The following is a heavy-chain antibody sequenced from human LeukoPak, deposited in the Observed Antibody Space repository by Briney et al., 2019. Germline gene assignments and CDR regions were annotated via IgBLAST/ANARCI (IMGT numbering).Heavy chain of an antibody. Sequence: PGGSLRLSCAASGLTFSTYWMHWVRQAPGKGLIWVSRIKNDGTGTVYADSVKGRFTISRDNAKNTLYLQMKSMRAEDTAVSYCALTAYCGEDCSGWGQGTLVTVSS. CDR2: IKNDGTGT. J-gene: IGHJ4*02. D-gene: IGHD2-21*02. CDR3: ALTAYCGEDCSG. CDR1: GLTFSTYW. V-gene: IGHV3-74*01.